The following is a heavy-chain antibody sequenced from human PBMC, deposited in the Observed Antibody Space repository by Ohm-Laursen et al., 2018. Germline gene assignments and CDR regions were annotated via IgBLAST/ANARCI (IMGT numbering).Heavy chain of an antibody. J-gene: IGHJ4*02. D-gene: IGHD3-9*01. Sequence: SLRLSCAASGFTFSSYAMSWVRQAPGKGLEWVSAISGSGGSTYYADSVKGRFTISGDNSKYTLYLQMNSLRAEDTAVYYCARRYFDWCPDYWGQGTLVTVSS. CDR1: GFTFSSYA. CDR3: ARRYFDWCPDY. CDR2: ISGSGGST. V-gene: IGHV3-23*01.